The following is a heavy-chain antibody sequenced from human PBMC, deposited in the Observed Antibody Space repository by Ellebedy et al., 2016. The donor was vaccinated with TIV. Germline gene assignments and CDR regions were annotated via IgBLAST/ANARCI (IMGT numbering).Heavy chain of an antibody. V-gene: IGHV3-23*01. CDR1: GFTFSNYA. CDR3: ARRRAPHSTLVWRVSEY. D-gene: IGHD3-10*01. CDR2: ISGSGGST. J-gene: IGHJ4*02. Sequence: GESLKISCAASGFTFSNYAMSWVRQAPGKGLEWVSGISGSGGSTDYADSVKGRFTISRDNSKNTLYLQMNSLRAEDTAVYYCARRRAPHSTLVWRVSEYWGQGTLVTVSS.